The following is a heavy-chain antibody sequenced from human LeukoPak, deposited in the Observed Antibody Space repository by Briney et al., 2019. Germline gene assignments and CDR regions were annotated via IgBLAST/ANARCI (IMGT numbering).Heavy chain of an antibody. CDR3: AKDLLRGAADY. V-gene: IGHV3-74*01. D-gene: IGHD3-10*01. Sequence: GGSLRLSCAVSGFTFSSYWMHWVRQAPGKGLVWVSLTNPDGSITGYADSVRGRFTISRDNAKNTVFLQMNSLRAEDTAVYYRAKDLLRGAADYWGQGALVTVSS. CDR1: GFTFSSYW. CDR2: TNPDGSIT. J-gene: IGHJ4*02.